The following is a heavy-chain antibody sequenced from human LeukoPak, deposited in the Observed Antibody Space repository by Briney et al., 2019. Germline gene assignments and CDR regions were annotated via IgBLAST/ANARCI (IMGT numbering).Heavy chain of an antibody. CDR1: GGTFSSYA. CDR2: IIPIFGTA. CDR3: ARDGYSDYGDYEGSGY. J-gene: IGHJ4*02. D-gene: IGHD4-17*01. Sequence: ASVKVSCKASGGTFSSYAISWVRQAPGQALEWMGRIIPIFGTANYAQKFQGRVTITTDESTSTAYMELSSLRSEDTAVYYCARDGYSDYGDYEGSGYWGQGTLVTVSS. V-gene: IGHV1-69*05.